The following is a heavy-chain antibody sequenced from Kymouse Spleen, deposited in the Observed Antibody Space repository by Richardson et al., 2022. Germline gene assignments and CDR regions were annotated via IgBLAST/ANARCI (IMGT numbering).Heavy chain of an antibody. V-gene: IGHV4-61*01. J-gene: IGHJ6*02. D-gene: IGHD1-26*01. CDR1: GGSVSSGSYY. CDR2: IYYSGST. CDR3: ARRRYSGSYYYYYGMDV. Sequence: QVQLQESGPGLVKPSETLSLTCTVSGGSVSSGSYYWSWIRQPPGKGLEWIGYIYYSGSTNYNPSLKSRVTISVDTSKNQFSLKLSSVTAADTAVYYCARRRYSGSYYYYYGMDVWGQGTTVTVSS.